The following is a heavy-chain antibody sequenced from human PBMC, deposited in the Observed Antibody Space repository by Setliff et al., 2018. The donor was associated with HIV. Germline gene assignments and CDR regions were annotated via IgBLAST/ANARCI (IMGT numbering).Heavy chain of an antibody. CDR1: GGSMTGYF. D-gene: IGHD4-17*01. V-gene: IGHV4-59*01. CDR3: AREIYGGNSRPFDY. CDR2: IYYNGDT. Sequence: LSLTCTVSGGSMTGYFWNWIRQSPGKGLEWIGYIYYNGDTNYNPTLNGRGTISVDTSKNQFSLKLTSVTAADTAVYYCAREIYGGNSRPFDYWGPGTLVTVSS. J-gene: IGHJ4*02.